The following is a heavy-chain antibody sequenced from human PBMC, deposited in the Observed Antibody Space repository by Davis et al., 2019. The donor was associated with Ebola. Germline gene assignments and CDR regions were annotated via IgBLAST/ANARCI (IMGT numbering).Heavy chain of an antibody. V-gene: IGHV3-72*01. D-gene: IGHD4-23*01. CDR3: TREYGGNSQH. CDR1: GFRSTDHH. CDR2: IGNKDNTHII. J-gene: IGHJ1*01. Sequence: GESLKISCAASGFRSTDHHMDWVRQAPGKGLEWVSRIGNKDNTHIIEYAASVKGRFTISRDDSKNSLYLQMNSLKTEDTAVYYCTREYGGNSQHWGQGTLVTVSS.